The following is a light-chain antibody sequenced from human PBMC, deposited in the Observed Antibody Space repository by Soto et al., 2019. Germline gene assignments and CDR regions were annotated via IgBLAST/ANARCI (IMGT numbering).Light chain of an antibody. CDR3: FSYTSSGTFL. CDR2: DVN. CDR1: SSDVGGYNY. V-gene: IGLV2-14*03. J-gene: IGLJ2*01. Sequence: QSALTQPASVSGSPGQSITISCTGTSSDVGGYNYVSWYQQHPGKAPKLIIFDVNNRPSGISNRFSGSKSGNTASLTISGLQAEDEADYYCFSYTSSGTFLFGGGTKLTV.